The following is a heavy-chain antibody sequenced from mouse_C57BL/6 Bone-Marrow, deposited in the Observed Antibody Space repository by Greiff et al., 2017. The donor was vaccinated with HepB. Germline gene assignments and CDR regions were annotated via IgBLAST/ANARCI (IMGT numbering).Heavy chain of an antibody. CDR2: ISSGGSYT. CDR3: ARHRLGAWFAY. D-gene: IGHD4-1*01. J-gene: IGHJ3*01. Sequence: VQLVESGGDLVKPGGSLKLSCAASGFTFSSYGMSWVRQTPDKRLEWVATISSGGSYTYYPDSVKGRFTISRDNAKNTLYLQMSSLKSEDTAMYYCARHRLGAWFAYWGQGTLVTVSA. V-gene: IGHV5-6*01. CDR1: GFTFSSYG.